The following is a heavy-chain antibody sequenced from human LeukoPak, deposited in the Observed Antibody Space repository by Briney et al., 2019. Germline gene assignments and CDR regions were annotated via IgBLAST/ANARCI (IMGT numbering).Heavy chain of an antibody. V-gene: IGHV3-64*01. D-gene: IGHD3-22*01. Sequence: GGSLRLSCAASGFTFSSYAMHWVRQAPGKGLEYVSAISSNGGSTYYANSVKGRFIISRDNSKNTLYLQMGSLRAEDMAVYYCARDVYDSSGYYRYFDYWGQGTLVTVSS. J-gene: IGHJ4*02. CDR2: ISSNGGST. CDR3: ARDVYDSSGYYRYFDY. CDR1: GFTFSSYA.